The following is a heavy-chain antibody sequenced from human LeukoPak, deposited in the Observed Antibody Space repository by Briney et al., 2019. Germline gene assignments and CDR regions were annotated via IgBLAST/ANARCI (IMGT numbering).Heavy chain of an antibody. CDR2: IYYSGST. V-gene: IGHV4-59*11. J-gene: IGHJ5*02. CDR3: ASSAAAGRGSWFDP. CDR1: GGSISSHY. D-gene: IGHD6-13*01. Sequence: SETLSLTCTVSGGSISSHYWSWIRQPPGKGLEWIGYIYYSGSTNYNPSLKSRVTISVDTSKNQFSLKLSSVTAADTAVYYCASSAAAGRGSWFDPWGQGTLATVSS.